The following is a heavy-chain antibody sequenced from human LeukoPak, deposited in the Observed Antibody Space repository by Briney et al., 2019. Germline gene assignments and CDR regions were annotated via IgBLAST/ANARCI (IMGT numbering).Heavy chain of an antibody. CDR2: IYYSGST. D-gene: IGHD3-10*01. CDR1: GGSISSYY. V-gene: IGHV4-59*12. Sequence: PSETLSLTCTVSGGSISSYYWSWIRQPPGKGLEWIGYIYYSGSTNYNPSLKSRVTISVDTSKNQFSLKLSSVTAADTAVYYCARDTMVRGLFGWFDPWGQGTLVTVSS. J-gene: IGHJ5*02. CDR3: ARDTMVRGLFGWFDP.